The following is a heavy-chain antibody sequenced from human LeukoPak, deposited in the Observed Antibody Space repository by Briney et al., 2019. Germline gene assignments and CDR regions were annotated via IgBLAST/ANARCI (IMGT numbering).Heavy chain of an antibody. V-gene: IGHV4-39*01. CDR2: IYYSGST. CDR3: ARHAPIVATIVDWFDP. Sequence: PSETLSLTCAVSGGSIGKTNWWSWVRQPPGKGLEWIGSIYYSGSTYYNPSLKSRVTISVDTSKNQFSLKLSSVTAADTAVYYCARHAPIVATIVDWFDPWGQGTLVTVSS. D-gene: IGHD5-12*01. CDR1: GGSIGKTNW. J-gene: IGHJ5*02.